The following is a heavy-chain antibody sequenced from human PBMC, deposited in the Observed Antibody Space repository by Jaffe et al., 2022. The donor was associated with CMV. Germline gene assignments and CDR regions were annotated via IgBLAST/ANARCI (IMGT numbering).Heavy chain of an antibody. CDR3: ARDMGSSGWYEADAFDI. Sequence: EVQLVESGGGLVQPGGSLRLSCAASGFTFSSYWMHWVRQAPGKGLVWVSRINSDGSSTSYADSVKGRFTISRDNAKNTLYLQMNSLRAEDTAVYYCARDMGSSGWYEADAFDIWGQGTMVTVSS. J-gene: IGHJ3*02. V-gene: IGHV3-74*01. D-gene: IGHD6-19*01. CDR2: INSDGSST. CDR1: GFTFSSYW.